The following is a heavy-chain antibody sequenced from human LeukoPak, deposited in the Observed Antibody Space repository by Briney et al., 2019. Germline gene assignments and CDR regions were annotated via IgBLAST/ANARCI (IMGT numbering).Heavy chain of an antibody. Sequence: SVKVSCKASGGTFSSYAISWVRQAPGQGLEWMGRIIPILGIANYAQKFQGRVTITADKSTSTAYMELSSLKSEDTAVYYCASPITYDSSGYYSCWGQGTLVTVSS. CDR1: GGTFSSYA. CDR2: IIPILGIA. D-gene: IGHD3-22*01. J-gene: IGHJ4*02. CDR3: ASPITYDSSGYYSC. V-gene: IGHV1-69*04.